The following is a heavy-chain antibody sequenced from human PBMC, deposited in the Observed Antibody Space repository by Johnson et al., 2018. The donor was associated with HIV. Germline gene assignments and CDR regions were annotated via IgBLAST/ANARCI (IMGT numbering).Heavy chain of an antibody. CDR2: ISWNSGSI. CDR3: AKPETGELSDAFDI. CDR1: AFTFSSYA. Sequence: EVQLVESGGGMVQPGGSLRLSCAASAFTFSSYAMHWVRQAPGKGLEWVSGISWNSGSIGSADSVKGRFTISRDNAKNSLYLQMNSLRAEDTALYYCAKPETGELSDAFDIWGQGTMVTVSS. J-gene: IGHJ3*02. V-gene: IGHV3-9*01. D-gene: IGHD7-27*01.